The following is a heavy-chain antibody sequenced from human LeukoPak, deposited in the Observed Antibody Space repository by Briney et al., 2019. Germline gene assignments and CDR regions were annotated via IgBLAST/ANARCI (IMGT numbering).Heavy chain of an antibody. D-gene: IGHD4-17*01. V-gene: IGHV3-30*02. CDR3: AKSMEDYGVYPFDY. J-gene: IGHJ4*02. CDR2: IRYDESNK. CDR1: GFTFSSYV. Sequence: GGSLRLSCAASGFTFSSYVLHWVCQALGKGLERVAFIRYDESNKYYADSVKGRFTISRDNSKNALYLQMNSLRAEDTAVYYCAKSMEDYGVYPFDYWGQGTLVTVSS.